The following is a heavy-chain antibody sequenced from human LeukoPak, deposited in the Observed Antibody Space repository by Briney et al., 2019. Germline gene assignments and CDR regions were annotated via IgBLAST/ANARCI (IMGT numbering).Heavy chain of an antibody. CDR1: GYSFTSYG. J-gene: IGHJ3*01. CDR3: ARDYYHDSSGSPDDTFDV. V-gene: IGHV1-18*01. CDR2: ISAYDGDT. Sequence: ASVKVSCKASGYSFTSYGISWVRQAPGQGLEWMGWISAYDGDTNYAQKLQGRVTLTTDTSTSTAYMELRSLRSDDTAVYYCARDYYHDSSGSPDDTFDVWGQGTMLTVSS. D-gene: IGHD3-22*01.